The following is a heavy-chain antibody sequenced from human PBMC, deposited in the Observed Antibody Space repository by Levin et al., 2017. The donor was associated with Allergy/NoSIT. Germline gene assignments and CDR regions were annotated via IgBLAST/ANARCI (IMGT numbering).Heavy chain of an antibody. CDR2: IRGKGNNYAT. Sequence: GGSLRLSCAASGIIFSGSAMHWVRQASGKGLEWVGRIRGKGNNYATIYAASVKGRFIISRDDSQNTAYLEMNSLKTEDTAVYYCTREGDSRRSPLYDYNGMDVWGQGTTVTVSS. V-gene: IGHV3-73*01. J-gene: IGHJ6*02. CDR3: TREGDSRRSPLYDYNGMDV. CDR1: GIIFSGSA. D-gene: IGHD3-16*01.